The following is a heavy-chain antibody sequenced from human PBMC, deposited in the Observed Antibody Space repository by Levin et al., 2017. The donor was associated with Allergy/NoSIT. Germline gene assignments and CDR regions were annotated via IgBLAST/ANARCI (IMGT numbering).Heavy chain of an antibody. J-gene: IGHJ5*02. CDR3: ARRHYGRGRFDP. CDR1: GDSITSSTYY. V-gene: IGHV4-39*01. Sequence: SCTVSGDSITSSTYYWAWIRQPPGKGLEWIGTIYYTGSTSYNPSLKSRVNISVDTSKNQFALKLNSVSAADTAVYYCARRHYGRGRFDPWGQGTQVTVST. CDR2: IYYTGST. D-gene: IGHD3-10*02.